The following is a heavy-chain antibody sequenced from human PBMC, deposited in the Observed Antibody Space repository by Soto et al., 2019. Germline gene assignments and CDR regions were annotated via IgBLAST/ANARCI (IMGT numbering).Heavy chain of an antibody. CDR3: AALPDSILIDY. J-gene: IGHJ4*02. CDR1: GGTFSSYA. D-gene: IGHD3-9*01. CDR2: IIPIFGTA. V-gene: IGHV1-69*13. Sequence: SVKVSCKASGGTFSSYAISWVRQAPGQGLEWMGGIIPIFGTANYAQKFQGRVTITADESTTTAYMELSSLRSEDTAVYYCAALPDSILIDYWGQGTLVTSPQ.